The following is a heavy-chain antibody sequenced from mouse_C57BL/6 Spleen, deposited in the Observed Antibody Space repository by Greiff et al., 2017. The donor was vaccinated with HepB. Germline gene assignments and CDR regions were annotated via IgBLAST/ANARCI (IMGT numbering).Heavy chain of an antibody. D-gene: IGHD1-1*01. V-gene: IGHV5-17*01. Sequence: EVLLVESGGGLVKPGGSLKLSCAASGFTFSDYGMHWVRQAPEKGLEWVAYISSGSSTIYYADTVKGRFTISRDNAKNTLFLQMTSLRSEDTAIYYCAREATVVATGYFDVWGTGTTVTVSS. CDR3: AREATVVATGYFDV. CDR2: ISSGSSTI. J-gene: IGHJ1*03. CDR1: GFTFSDYG.